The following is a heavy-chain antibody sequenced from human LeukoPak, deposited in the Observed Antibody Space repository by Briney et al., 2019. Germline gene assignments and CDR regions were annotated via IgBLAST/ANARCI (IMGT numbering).Heavy chain of an antibody. J-gene: IGHJ6*03. CDR1: GGSFSGYY. Sequence: SETLSLTCAVYGGSFSGYYWSWIRQPPGKGLEWIGEINHSGSTNYNPSLKSRVTISVDTSKNQFSLKLSSVTAADTAVYYCAREDIVVVPAAMRSYYYYYMDVWSKGTTVTVSS. CDR2: INHSGST. CDR3: AREDIVVVPAAMRSYYYYYMDV. V-gene: IGHV4-34*01. D-gene: IGHD2-2*01.